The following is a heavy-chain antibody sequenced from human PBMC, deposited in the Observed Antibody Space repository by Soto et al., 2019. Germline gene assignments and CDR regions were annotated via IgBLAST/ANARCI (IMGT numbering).Heavy chain of an antibody. V-gene: IGHV3-23*01. D-gene: IGHD6-19*01. J-gene: IGHJ4*02. CDR2: ISGDGATT. Sequence: EVQLLESGGVLVQPGGSLRLSCAASGFTFSSYALSWVRQAPGKGLEWVSGISGDGATTYYTDSVKGRFTISRDSFTNTLYLQMSSLRAVDSAVYYCARDLTSSGRSTYLGYWGQGTLVTVSS. CDR3: ARDLTSSGRSTYLGY. CDR1: GFTFSSYA.